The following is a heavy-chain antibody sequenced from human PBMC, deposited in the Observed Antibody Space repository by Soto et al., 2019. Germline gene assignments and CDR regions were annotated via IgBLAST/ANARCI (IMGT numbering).Heavy chain of an antibody. CDR2: IYYSGST. CDR1: GGSISSGDYY. CDR3: ARAKPVVAATLDYFDY. V-gene: IGHV4-30-4*01. D-gene: IGHD2-15*01. Sequence: PSETLSLTCTVSGGSISSGDYYWSWLRQPPGKGLEWIGYIYYSGSTYYNPSLKSRVTISVDTSKNQFSLKLSSVTAADTAVYYCARAKPVVAATLDYFDYWGQGTLVTVSS. J-gene: IGHJ4*02.